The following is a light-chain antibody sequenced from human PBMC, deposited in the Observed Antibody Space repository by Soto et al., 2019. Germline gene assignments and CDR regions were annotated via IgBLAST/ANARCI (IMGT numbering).Light chain of an antibody. CDR2: GNS. Sequence: QSVLTQPPSASGTPGQRVTISCSGSSSNIGSNPVNWYQQLPGTAPKLLIYGNSNRPSGVPDRFSGSKSGTSASLAITGLQAEDEADYYCQSYDSSLTVFGGGTKVTVL. CDR1: SSNIGSNP. CDR3: QSYDSSLTV. J-gene: IGLJ2*01. V-gene: IGLV1-40*01.